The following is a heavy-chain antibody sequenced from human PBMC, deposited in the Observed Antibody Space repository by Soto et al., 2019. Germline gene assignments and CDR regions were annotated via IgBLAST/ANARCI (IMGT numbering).Heavy chain of an antibody. CDR1: GLTFRNYA. CDR2: ISGSAEST. J-gene: IGHJ6*02. V-gene: IGHV3-23*01. D-gene: IGHD4-17*01. CDR3: WVTTYDMDV. Sequence: EVQVLESGGGLVQPGGSLRLSCAASGLTFRNYAMSWVRQAPGKGLEWVSAISGSAESTYYADSVKGRFTISRDNSKNTLYLQMNSLSAEDTAVYFTWVTTYDMDVWGQGSTVTVSS.